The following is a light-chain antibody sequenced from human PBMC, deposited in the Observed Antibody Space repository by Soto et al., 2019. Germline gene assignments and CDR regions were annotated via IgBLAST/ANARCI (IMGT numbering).Light chain of an antibody. CDR1: SSDVGNYNY. V-gene: IGLV2-14*01. J-gene: IGLJ3*02. CDR3: ISYTTSSTWV. Sequence: QSVLTQPASVSGSPGQSITISCTGTSSDVGNYNYVSWYQQHPGKAPKLVTYDVTNRPSGVSNRFSGSPSGNTASLTISGLQAEDEADYYCISYTTSSTWVFGGGTKVTVL. CDR2: DVT.